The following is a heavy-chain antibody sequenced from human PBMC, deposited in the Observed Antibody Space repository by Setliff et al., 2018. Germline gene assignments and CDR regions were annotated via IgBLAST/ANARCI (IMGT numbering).Heavy chain of an antibody. CDR3: ARDTRDRYDTSGHYLSLDY. Sequence: SVKVSCKASGYTFTNYGINWVRQAPGQGLEWMGWIIPVFRTAKYAQKFQGRVTITADESTRTAYMELSSVRFGDTAVYYCARDTRDRYDTSGHYLSLDYWGQGTLVTVSS. V-gene: IGHV1-69*13. CDR2: IIPVFRTA. D-gene: IGHD3-22*01. J-gene: IGHJ4*02. CDR1: GYTFTNYG.